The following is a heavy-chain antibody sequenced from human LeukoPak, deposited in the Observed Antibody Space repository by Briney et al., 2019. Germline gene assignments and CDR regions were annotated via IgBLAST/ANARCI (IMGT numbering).Heavy chain of an antibody. Sequence: ASVKVSCKASGYTFTDYYIHWVRQAPGQGLEWMGRINSNNGVTDDAQNLQVRVTITRDTSISTAYMELSRLTSDDTAVYYCARDLPSTSNWELDYWGQGTLVIVSS. D-gene: IGHD1-26*01. CDR1: GYTFTDYY. CDR2: INSNNGVT. V-gene: IGHV1-2*06. J-gene: IGHJ4*02. CDR3: ARDLPSTSNWELDY.